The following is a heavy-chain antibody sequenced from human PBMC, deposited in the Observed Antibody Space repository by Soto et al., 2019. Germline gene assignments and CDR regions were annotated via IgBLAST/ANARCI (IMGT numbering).Heavy chain of an antibody. V-gene: IGHV3-30-3*01. J-gene: IGHJ5*02. Sequence: GGSLRLSCTASGFTFNSHTMHWVRQAPGEGREWVAVISYDGSYKFYADSVKGRFTISRGNSKSTLYLQMNSLRAEDTAVYYCASDRGGSSYAGSHWFDPWGQGTLVTVSS. D-gene: IGHD1-26*01. CDR3: ASDRGGSSYAGSHWFDP. CDR1: GFTFNSHT. CDR2: ISYDGSYK.